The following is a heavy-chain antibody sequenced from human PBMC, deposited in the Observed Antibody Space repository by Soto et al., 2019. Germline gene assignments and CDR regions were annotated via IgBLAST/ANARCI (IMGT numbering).Heavy chain of an antibody. J-gene: IGHJ6*02. V-gene: IGHV1-3*01. CDR2: INAGNGNT. D-gene: IGHD2-2*01. Sequence: GASVKVSCKASGYTFTSYAMHWVRQAPGQRLEWMGWINAGNGNTKYSQKFQGGVTITRDTSASTAYMELSSLRPEDTAVYYCARVRRYCSSTSCNYYYGMDVWGQGTTVTVSS. CDR1: GYTFTSYA. CDR3: ARVRRYCSSTSCNYYYGMDV.